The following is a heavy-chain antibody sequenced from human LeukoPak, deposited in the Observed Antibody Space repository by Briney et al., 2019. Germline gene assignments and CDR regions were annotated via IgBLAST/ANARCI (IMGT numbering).Heavy chain of an antibody. V-gene: IGHV3-23*01. Sequence: PGGSLRLSCAASGFIFSNNIMSWVRQAPGKGLEWVSVISADGGDIYYADSVNGRFTISRDNSKNTLHLQMDSLRAEDTAVYYCAKDPPHSDRSIYSDNSWGQGTLVTVSS. J-gene: IGHJ4*02. CDR3: AKDPPHSDRSIYSDNS. CDR2: ISADGGDI. CDR1: GFIFSNNI. D-gene: IGHD3-22*01.